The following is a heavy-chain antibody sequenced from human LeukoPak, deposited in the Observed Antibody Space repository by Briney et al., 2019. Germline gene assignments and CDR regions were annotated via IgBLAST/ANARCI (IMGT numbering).Heavy chain of an antibody. Sequence: QPGRSLRLSCAAAGFTFNDFGMHWVRQAPGKGLEWVAVIWYDGTKKYYTDSVKGRFTISRDNSKNTLYLQMNSLRAEDTAVYYCAKVNYGGDCYVHYFDYWGQGTLVTVSS. J-gene: IGHJ4*02. D-gene: IGHD2-21*02. CDR2: IWYDGTKK. V-gene: IGHV3-33*06. CDR1: GFTFNDFG. CDR3: AKVNYGGDCYVHYFDY.